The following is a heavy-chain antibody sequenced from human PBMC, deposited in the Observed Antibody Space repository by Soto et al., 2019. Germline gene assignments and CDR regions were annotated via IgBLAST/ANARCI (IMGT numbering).Heavy chain of an antibody. D-gene: IGHD2-8*01. J-gene: IGHJ4*02. CDR1: GFTFSDYY. CDR3: AIGSGVLMVYAILGYFDY. Sequence: GGSLRLSCAASGFTFSDYYMSWIRQAPGKGLEWVSYISSSGSTIYYADSVKGRFTISRDNAKNSLYLQMNSLRAEDTAVYYCAIGSGVLMVYAILGYFDYWGQGTLVTVSS. CDR2: ISSSGSTI. V-gene: IGHV3-11*01.